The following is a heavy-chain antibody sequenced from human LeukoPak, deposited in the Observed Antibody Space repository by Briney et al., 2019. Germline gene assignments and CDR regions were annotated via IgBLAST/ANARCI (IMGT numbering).Heavy chain of an antibody. Sequence: SETLSLTCTFYGGSFRGYYWSWIRQPPGKGLEWIGEINHSGSTNYNPSLKSRVTISVDTSKNQFSLKLSSVTAADTAVYYCARLYGSGSYYNYWGRGTLVTVSS. D-gene: IGHD3-10*01. CDR3: ARLYGSGSYYNY. V-gene: IGHV4-34*01. J-gene: IGHJ4*02. CDR2: INHSGST. CDR1: GGSFRGYY.